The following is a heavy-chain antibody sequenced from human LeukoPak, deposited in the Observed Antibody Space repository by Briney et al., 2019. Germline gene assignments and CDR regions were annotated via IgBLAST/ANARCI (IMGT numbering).Heavy chain of an antibody. Sequence: GGSLRLSCAASGFTFSSYEMNWVRQAPGKGLEWVSYISSSGSTIYYADSVKGRFTISRDNAKNSLYLQMNSPRAEDTAVYYCARSYYYGIYYFDYWGQGTLVTVSS. J-gene: IGHJ4*02. CDR1: GFTFSSYE. CDR2: ISSSGSTI. V-gene: IGHV3-48*03. CDR3: ARSYYYGIYYFDY. D-gene: IGHD3-10*01.